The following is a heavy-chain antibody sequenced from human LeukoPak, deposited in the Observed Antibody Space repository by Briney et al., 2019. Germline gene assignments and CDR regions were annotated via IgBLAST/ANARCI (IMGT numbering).Heavy chain of an antibody. V-gene: IGHV3-48*03. CDR2: ISSSVTTV. Sequence: GGSLRLSCAASGFSFSDHEMNWVRQAPGKGLEWVSYISSSVTTVFYAGSVKGRFTISRDNAKQSLFLKMNSLRVEDTGVYYCARGGYCRGGTCYSMNAYDIWGQGTMVIVSS. CDR3: ARGGYCRGGTCYSMNAYDI. CDR1: GFSFSDHE. D-gene: IGHD2-15*01. J-gene: IGHJ3*02.